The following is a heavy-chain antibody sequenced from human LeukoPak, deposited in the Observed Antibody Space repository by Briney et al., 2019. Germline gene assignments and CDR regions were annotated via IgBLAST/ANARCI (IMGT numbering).Heavy chain of an antibody. J-gene: IGHJ4*02. CDR2: ISSSDSTI. CDR1: GFTFSGHY. Sequence: PGGSLRLSCAASGFTFSGHYMNWIRQAPGKGLEWISYISSSDSTIYYADSVKGRFTISRDNADNSLYLQMNSLRAEDTALYYCAWMAAAYDFDYWGQGILVTVSS. CDR3: AWMAAAYDFDY. D-gene: IGHD6-25*01. V-gene: IGHV3-11*01.